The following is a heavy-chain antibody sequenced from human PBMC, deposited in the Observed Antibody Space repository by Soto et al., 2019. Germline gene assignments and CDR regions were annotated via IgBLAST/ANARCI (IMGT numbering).Heavy chain of an antibody. Sequence: SVKVSCKASGGTFSSYAISWVLQAPGQGLEWMGWIIPIFGTANYAQKFQGRVTITADESTSTAYMELRSLRSDDTAVYYCARGTTMIVVVQFDYWGQGTPVTVSS. CDR3: ARGTTMIVVVQFDY. J-gene: IGHJ4*02. V-gene: IGHV1-69*13. CDR1: GGTFSSYA. CDR2: IIPIFGTA. D-gene: IGHD3-22*01.